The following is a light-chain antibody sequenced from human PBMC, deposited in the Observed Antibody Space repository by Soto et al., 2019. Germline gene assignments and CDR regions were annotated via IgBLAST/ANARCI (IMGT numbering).Light chain of an antibody. CDR2: DAS. CDR1: QPVSSY. J-gene: IGKJ4*01. V-gene: IGKV3-11*01. Sequence: EIVLTQSPATLSLSPGGRATLSCRASQPVSSYLAWYQHKPGQAPRLLIYDASNRAAGIPARFSGSGSGTDFTLTISSLEPEDFAVYYCQQRSSRLTFGGGTKVEIK. CDR3: QQRSSRLT.